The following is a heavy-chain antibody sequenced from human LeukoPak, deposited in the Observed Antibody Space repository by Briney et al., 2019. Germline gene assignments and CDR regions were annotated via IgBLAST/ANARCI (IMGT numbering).Heavy chain of an antibody. J-gene: IGHJ6*02. V-gene: IGHV4-59*08. CDR3: ARQWVTLPGFSYYYGMDV. CDR2: IYYSGST. D-gene: IGHD2-21*02. Sequence: PSETLSLTCTVSGGSISSYYWSWIRQPPGKGLEWIGYIYYSGSTNYNPSLKSRVTISVDTSKNQFSLKLSSVTAADTAVYYRARQWVTLPGFSYYYGMDVWGQGTTVTVS. CDR1: GGSISSYY.